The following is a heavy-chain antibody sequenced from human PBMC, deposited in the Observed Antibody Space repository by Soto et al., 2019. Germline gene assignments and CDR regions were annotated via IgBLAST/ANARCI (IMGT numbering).Heavy chain of an antibody. J-gene: IGHJ6*02. CDR1: GGTFSSYA. D-gene: IGHD6-13*01. CDR3: ARDQDLAAAGDYYYYGMDV. V-gene: IGHV1-69*01. Sequence: QVQLVQSGAEVKKPGSSMKVSCKASGGTFSSYAISWVRQAPGQGLEWMGGIIPIFGTANYAQKFQGRVTITADESTSTAYMELSSLRSEDTAVYYCARDQDLAAAGDYYYYGMDVWGQGTTVTVSS. CDR2: IIPIFGTA.